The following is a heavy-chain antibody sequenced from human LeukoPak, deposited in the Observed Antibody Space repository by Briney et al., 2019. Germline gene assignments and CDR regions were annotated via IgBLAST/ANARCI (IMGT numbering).Heavy chain of an antibody. Sequence: GGSLRLSCAASGFTFSSYAMSWVRQAPGKGLEWVSVIYSGGSTYYADSVKGRFTISRDNSKNTLYLQTNSLRAEDTAVYYCARDQGHIDYWGQGTLVTVSS. CDR2: IYSGGST. V-gene: IGHV3-66*01. CDR1: GFTFSSYA. CDR3: ARDQGHIDY. J-gene: IGHJ4*02.